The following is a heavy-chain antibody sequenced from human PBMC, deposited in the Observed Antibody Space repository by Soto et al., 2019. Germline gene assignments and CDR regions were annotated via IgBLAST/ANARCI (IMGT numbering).Heavy chain of an antibody. CDR2: ISGSNNNI. D-gene: IGHD2-21*02. Sequence: GGSLRLSCAASGFTLRNYEMNWVRQAPGKGLEWISKISGSNNNIYYADSVRGRFTISRDNAKNSLHLQMNSLRAEDTAIYYCASERLCGADCYFFDNWGQGTQVTVSS. CDR1: GFTLRNYE. V-gene: IGHV3-48*03. CDR3: ASERLCGADCYFFDN. J-gene: IGHJ4*02.